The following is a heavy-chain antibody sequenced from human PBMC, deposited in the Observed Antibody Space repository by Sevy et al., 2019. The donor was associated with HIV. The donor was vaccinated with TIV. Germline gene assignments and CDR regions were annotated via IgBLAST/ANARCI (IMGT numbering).Heavy chain of an antibody. CDR2: INSDGSST. D-gene: IGHD2-2*01. J-gene: IGHJ6*02. Sequence: GGSLRLSCAASGFTFSSYWMHWVRQAPGKGLVWVSRINSDGSSTSYADSVKGRFTISIDNAKNTLYLQMNSLRAEDTAVYYCARVGYCSSTRTYYYYGMDVWGQGTTVTVSS. CDR1: GFTFSSYW. CDR3: ARVGYCSSTRTYYYYGMDV. V-gene: IGHV3-74*01.